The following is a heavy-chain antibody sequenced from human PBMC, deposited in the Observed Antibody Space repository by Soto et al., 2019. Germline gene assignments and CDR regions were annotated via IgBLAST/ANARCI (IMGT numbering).Heavy chain of an antibody. CDR3: ARGGGYCSSTSCYPGFDP. Sequence: SETLSLTCAVPGGSISSGGYSWSWIRQPPGKGLEWIGYIYHSGSTYYNPSLKSRVTISVDRSKNQFSLKLSSVTAADTAVYYCARGGGYCSSTSCYPGFDPWGQGTLVTVSS. CDR1: GGSISSGGYS. J-gene: IGHJ5*02. CDR2: IYHSGST. D-gene: IGHD2-2*03. V-gene: IGHV4-30-2*01.